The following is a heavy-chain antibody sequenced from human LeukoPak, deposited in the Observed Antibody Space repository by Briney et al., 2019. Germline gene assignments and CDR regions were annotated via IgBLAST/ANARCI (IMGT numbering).Heavy chain of an antibody. V-gene: IGHV4-34*01. CDR3: ASRWGYYFDY. CDR2: INHSGST. Sequence: SETLSLTCAVDGGSFSGYYWSWIRQPPGKGLEWIGEINHSGSTNYNPSLKSRVTISVDTSKNQFSLKLSSVTAADTAVYYCASRWGYYFDYWGQGTLVTVSS. J-gene: IGHJ4*02. D-gene: IGHD4-23*01. CDR1: GGSFSGYY.